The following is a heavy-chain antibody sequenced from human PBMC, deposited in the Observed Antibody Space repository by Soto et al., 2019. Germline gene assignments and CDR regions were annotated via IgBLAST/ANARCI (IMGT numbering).Heavy chain of an antibody. CDR1: GGSISSSNYY. Sequence: SETLSLTCSVSGGSISSSNYYWSWIRQPPGKGLEWIGSIYYIGNTYYNPSLKSRVTMSVDTSKNQFSLKVTSVTAADTAIYYCAWEDRTNGYNYDYWGQGTLVTVSS. CDR2: IYYIGNT. V-gene: IGHV4-39*01. J-gene: IGHJ4*02. D-gene: IGHD1-1*01. CDR3: AWEDRTNGYNYDY.